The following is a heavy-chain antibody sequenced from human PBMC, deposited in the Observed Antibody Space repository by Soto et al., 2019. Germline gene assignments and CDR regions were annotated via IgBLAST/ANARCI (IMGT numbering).Heavy chain of an antibody. CDR2: IYRDNDK. Sequence: QITLKESGPTLVKPTQTLTLTCTFSGFSLTSSGVGVGWIRQSPGKVLEHLALIYRDNDKPYGPSLKSRPTNAKDISENQVGLTMTNMDPMDTGTYYCTRSRGALDYWGQGAQVAVSS. J-gene: IGHJ4*02. D-gene: IGHD3-10*01. CDR1: GFSLTSSGVG. CDR3: TRSRGALDY. V-gene: IGHV2-5*05.